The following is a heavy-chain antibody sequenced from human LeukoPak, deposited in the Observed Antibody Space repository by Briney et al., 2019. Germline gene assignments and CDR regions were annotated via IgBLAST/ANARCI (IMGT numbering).Heavy chain of an antibody. Sequence: GGSLRLSCAASGFTFSSYSMNWVRQPPGKGLEWVSSISKSSYIYYADSVKGRFTISRDNAKNSLYLQMNSLRAEDTAVYYCARAGSSPRSAPYSSGWEGFDYWGQGTLVTVSS. CDR3: ARAGSSPRSAPYSSGWEGFDY. CDR1: GFTFSSYS. CDR2: ISKSSYI. J-gene: IGHJ4*02. D-gene: IGHD6-19*01. V-gene: IGHV3-21*01.